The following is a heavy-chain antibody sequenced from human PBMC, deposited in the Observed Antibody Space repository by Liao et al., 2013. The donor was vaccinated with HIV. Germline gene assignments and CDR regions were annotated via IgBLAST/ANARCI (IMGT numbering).Heavy chain of an antibody. V-gene: IGHV4-30-4*08. CDR3: ARDVKGIRGTTTAGAFDI. D-gene: IGHD1-14*01. Sequence: QLQLQESGPGLVKPSQTLSLTCTVSGDSITSGEYYWSWIRQSPDKGLEWIGYIYKSGSTYYNPSLKSRLSISIDASRAQFSLSLSSVTAADTAVYFCARDVKGIRGTTTAGAFDIWGQGTMVTVSS. J-gene: IGHJ3*02. CDR1: GDSITSGEYY. CDR2: IYKSGST.